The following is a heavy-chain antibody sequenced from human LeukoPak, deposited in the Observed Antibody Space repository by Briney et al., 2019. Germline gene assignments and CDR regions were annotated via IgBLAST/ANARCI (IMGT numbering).Heavy chain of an antibody. Sequence: SETLSLTCAVYGGSFSGYYWSWIRQPPGKGLEWIGEINHSGSTNYNPSLKSRVNISVDTSKNQFSLKLSSVTAADTAVYYCARGKLLWFGLEFDYWGQGTLVTVSS. CDR1: GGSFSGYY. D-gene: IGHD3-10*01. CDR3: ARGKLLWFGLEFDY. CDR2: INHSGST. J-gene: IGHJ4*02. V-gene: IGHV4-34*01.